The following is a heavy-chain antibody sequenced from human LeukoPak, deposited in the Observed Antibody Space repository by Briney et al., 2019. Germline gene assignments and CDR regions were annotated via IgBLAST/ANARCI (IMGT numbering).Heavy chain of an antibody. Sequence: PSQTLSLTCTVSGGSISSGGYYWSWIRQPPGKGLEWIGYIYHSGSTYYNPSLKSRVTISVDRSKNQFSLKLSSVTAADTAVYYCARGQWGLNSGSYDRSPFFDYWGQGTLVTVSS. CDR3: ARGQWGLNSGSYDRSPFFDY. CDR2: IYHSGST. CDR1: GGSISSGGYY. D-gene: IGHD1-26*01. J-gene: IGHJ4*02. V-gene: IGHV4-30-2*01.